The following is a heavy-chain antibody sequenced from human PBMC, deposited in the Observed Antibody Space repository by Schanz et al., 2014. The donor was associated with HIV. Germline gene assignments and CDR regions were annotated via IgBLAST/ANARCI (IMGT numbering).Heavy chain of an antibody. V-gene: IGHV3-30-3*01. D-gene: IGHD3-3*01. J-gene: IGHJ6*02. CDR1: GFTFSSYA. CDR2: ISYDGSNK. Sequence: VLLLESGGGVVQPGRSLRLSCAASGFTFSSYAMHWVRQAAGKGLEWVAVISYDGSNKNYADSVKGRFTISRDNARNTVHLQMSSLRTDDTAVYHCIGDAFGSKDVWGQGTTVTVSS. CDR3: IGDAFGSKDV.